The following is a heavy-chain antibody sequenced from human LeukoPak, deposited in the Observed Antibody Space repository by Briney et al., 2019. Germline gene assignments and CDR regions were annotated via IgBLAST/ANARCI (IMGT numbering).Heavy chain of an antibody. CDR1: GVSISSNY. V-gene: IGHV4-59*01. CDR2: IYHSGST. CDR3: ARWALKSAFDI. Sequence: SETLSLTCTVSGVSISSNYWSWIRQPPGKGLEWIGYIYHSGSTNYNPSLKSRVTVSVDTSKNQFSLKLSSVTVADTAVYYCARWALKSAFDIWGQGTMVTVSS. J-gene: IGHJ3*02.